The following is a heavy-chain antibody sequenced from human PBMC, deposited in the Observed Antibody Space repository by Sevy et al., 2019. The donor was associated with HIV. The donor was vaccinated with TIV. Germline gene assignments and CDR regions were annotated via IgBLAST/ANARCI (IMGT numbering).Heavy chain of an antibody. D-gene: IGHD2-8*01. V-gene: IGHV3-74*01. CDR3: TKADRLNIQALYD. Sequence: GGSLRLSCAASGFTFSSYWMHWVRQVPGKGLVWVSRINSDGSSTTYADSVKGRFTISRDNAKNTLYLQMNSLRAEDTALYYCTKADRLNIQALYDWGQGTLVTVSS. CDR2: INSDGSST. CDR1: GFTFSSYW. J-gene: IGHJ4*02.